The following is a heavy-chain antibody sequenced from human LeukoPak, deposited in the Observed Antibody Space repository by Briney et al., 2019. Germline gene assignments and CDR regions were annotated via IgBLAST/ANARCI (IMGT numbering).Heavy chain of an antibody. CDR2: ITRSSSTI. J-gene: IGHJ3*02. V-gene: IGHV3-48*01. Sequence: PGGSLRLSCAVSGFTFRWHSMNWVRQAPGKGLEWLSYITRSSSTIYYADSVKGRFTISRDNAKNSLYLQMNSLRVDDTAVYYCATADRGAFDIWGQGTMVIVSS. CDR1: GFTFRWHS. CDR3: ATADRGAFDI.